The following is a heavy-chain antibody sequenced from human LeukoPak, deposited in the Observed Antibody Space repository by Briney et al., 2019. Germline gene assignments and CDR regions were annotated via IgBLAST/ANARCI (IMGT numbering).Heavy chain of an antibody. Sequence: ASVKVSCKASGGTFSSYAISWVRQAPGQGLEWMGRIIPIFGTANYAQKFQGRVTITTDESTSTAYMELSSLRSEDTAVYHCATSYYYGSGSYYNPPDSWGQGTLVTVSS. D-gene: IGHD3-10*01. J-gene: IGHJ5*01. CDR1: GGTFSSYA. V-gene: IGHV1-69*05. CDR3: ATSYYYGSGSYYNPPDS. CDR2: IIPIFGTA.